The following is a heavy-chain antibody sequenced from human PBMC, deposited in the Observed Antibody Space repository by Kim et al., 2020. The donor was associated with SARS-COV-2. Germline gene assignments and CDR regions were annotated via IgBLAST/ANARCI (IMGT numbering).Heavy chain of an antibody. D-gene: IGHD2-2*01. CDR3: ARGLLGIPAALDY. V-gene: IGHV4-4*09. Sequence: VSGGSISNQYWSWIRQPPGRGLEWLGYMYSSGAKNYHPSLKSRVTMSLDTSKNQFSLKLTSVTTEDTAVYYCARGLLGIPAALDYWGQGALAT. CDR1: GGSISNQY. J-gene: IGHJ4*02. CDR2: MYSSGAK.